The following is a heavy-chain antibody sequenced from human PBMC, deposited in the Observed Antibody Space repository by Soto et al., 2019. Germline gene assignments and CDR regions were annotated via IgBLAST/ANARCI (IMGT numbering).Heavy chain of an antibody. V-gene: IGHV4-38-2*01. Sequence: SETLSLTCAVSGYSISIGYYCGWIRQPPGKGLEWIGSIYHSGSTYYNPSLKSRVTISVDTSKNQFSLKLSSVTAADTAVYYCANQYSYGLFDYWGQGTLVTVSS. D-gene: IGHD5-18*01. CDR2: IYHSGST. CDR1: GYSISIGYY. J-gene: IGHJ4*02. CDR3: ANQYSYGLFDY.